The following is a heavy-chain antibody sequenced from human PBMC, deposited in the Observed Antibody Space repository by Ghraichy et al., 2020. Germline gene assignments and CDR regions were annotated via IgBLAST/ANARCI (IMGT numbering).Heavy chain of an antibody. J-gene: IGHJ4*02. CDR1: GASITNTTYY. CDR3: ARGPGTKSDY. D-gene: IGHD1-1*01. Sequence: GSLRLSCTVSGASITNTTYYWGWVGQPPGRGLEWIGTIYYSGSTFYNPSLKSRVTISLDASRNQFALRLSSVAAADTAVYYCARGPGTKSDYWGQGTLVTVSS. CDR2: IYYSGST. V-gene: IGHV4-39*06.